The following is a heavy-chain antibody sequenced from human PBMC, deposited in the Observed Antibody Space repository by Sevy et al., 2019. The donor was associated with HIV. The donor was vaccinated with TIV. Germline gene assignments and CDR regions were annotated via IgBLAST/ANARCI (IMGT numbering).Heavy chain of an antibody. V-gene: IGHV3-7*03. CDR3: ARDTVSYYYGSGSYHYYYGMDV. CDR1: GFTFSSYW. D-gene: IGHD3-10*01. CDR2: IKQDGSEK. J-gene: IGHJ6*02. Sequence: GGSLRLSCAASGFTFSSYWMSWVRQAPGKGLEWVANIKQDGSEKYYVDSVKGRFTISRDNAKNSLYRQMNSLRAEDTAVYYCARDTVSYYYGSGSYHYYYGMDVWGQGTTVTVSS.